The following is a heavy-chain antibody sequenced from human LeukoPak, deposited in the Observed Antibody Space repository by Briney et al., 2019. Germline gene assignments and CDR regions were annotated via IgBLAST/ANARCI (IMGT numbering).Heavy chain of an antibody. J-gene: IGHJ4*02. D-gene: IGHD3-3*01. CDR3: ARGPTYYDFWSGYSVYYFDY. Sequence: SETLSLTCAVYGGSFSGYYWSWIRQPPGKGLEWIGEINHSGSTNYNPSLKSRVTISVDTSKNQFSLKLSSVTAADTAVYYCARGPTYYDFWSGYSVYYFDYWGQGTLVTVSS. V-gene: IGHV4-34*01. CDR2: INHSGST. CDR1: GGSFSGYY.